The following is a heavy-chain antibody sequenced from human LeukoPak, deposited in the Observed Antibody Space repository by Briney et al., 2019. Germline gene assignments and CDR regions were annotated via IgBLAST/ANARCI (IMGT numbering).Heavy chain of an antibody. V-gene: IGHV1-69*13. CDR1: GYTFTSYG. CDR3: AREYSERRGYWGNWFDS. J-gene: IGHJ5*01. CDR2: IIPIFGTA. Sequence: SVKVSCKASGYTFTSYGISWVRQAPGQGLEWMGGIIPIFGTANYAQKFQGRVTITADESTSTAYMELSSLRSEDTAVYYCAREYSERRGYWGNWFDSWGQGTLVTVSS. D-gene: IGHD2-21*02.